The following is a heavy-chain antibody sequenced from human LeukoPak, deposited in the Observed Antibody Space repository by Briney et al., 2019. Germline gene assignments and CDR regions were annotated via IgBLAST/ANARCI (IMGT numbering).Heavy chain of an antibody. CDR1: GFTFSTYA. J-gene: IGHJ4*02. Sequence: GGSLRLSCAASGFTFSTYAMHWVRQAPGKGLEWVAVISYDGSNKYYADSVKGRFTISRDNSKNTLYLQMNSLRAEDTAVYYCARDRMVTLYYFKYWGQGTLVTVSS. D-gene: IGHD2-21*02. V-gene: IGHV3-30-3*01. CDR3: ARDRMVTLYYFKY. CDR2: ISYDGSNK.